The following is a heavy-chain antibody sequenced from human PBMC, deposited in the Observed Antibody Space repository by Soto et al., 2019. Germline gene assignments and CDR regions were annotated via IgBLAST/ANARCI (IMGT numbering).Heavy chain of an antibody. CDR1: GFTFSSYS. Sequence: EVQLVESGGNLVQPGGSLRLSCVASGFTFSSYSLNWFRQAPGPGLEWVAYISRSGDTIYYADSVKGRCTISRDNGKNSLYLQMNSLRDEDTAVYYCARDYDGDYAIEYWGEGTLVTVSS. D-gene: IGHD4-17*01. CDR2: ISRSGDTI. V-gene: IGHV3-48*02. J-gene: IGHJ4*02. CDR3: ARDYDGDYAIEY.